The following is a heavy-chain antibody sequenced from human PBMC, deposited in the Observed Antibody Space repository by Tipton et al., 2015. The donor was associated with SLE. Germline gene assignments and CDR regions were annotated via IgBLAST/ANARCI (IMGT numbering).Heavy chain of an antibody. J-gene: IGHJ4*02. CDR1: GGSISSSSYY. Sequence: TLSLTCTVSGGSISSSSYYWGWIRQPPGKGLEWIGSIYYSRITYYNPSLKSRVTISVDTSKNQFSLKLSSVTAADTAVYYCARDEYRYDATGYHLLGHFDFWGQGTLVTVSS. CDR2: IYYSRIT. V-gene: IGHV4-39*07. D-gene: IGHD3-22*01. CDR3: ARDEYRYDATGYHLLGHFDF.